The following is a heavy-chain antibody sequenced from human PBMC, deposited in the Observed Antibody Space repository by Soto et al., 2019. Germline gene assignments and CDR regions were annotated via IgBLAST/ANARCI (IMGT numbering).Heavy chain of an antibody. J-gene: IGHJ4*02. D-gene: IGHD2-15*01. Sequence: SETLCLTCTVSGGSISSGGYYWNWIRQHPGKGLEWIGYIYYSGSTYYNPSLKSRVTISVDTSKNQFSLKLSSVTAADTAVYYCARGSTVAAILFDYWGQGTLVTVSS. CDR3: ARGSTVAAILFDY. V-gene: IGHV4-31*03. CDR2: IYYSGST. CDR1: GGSISSGGYY.